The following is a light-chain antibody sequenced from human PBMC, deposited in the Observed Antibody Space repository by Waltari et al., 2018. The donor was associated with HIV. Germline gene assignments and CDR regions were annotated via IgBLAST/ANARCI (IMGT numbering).Light chain of an antibody. CDR1: QGIGFD. CDR3: QHYNSDPLFV. CDR2: DVS. J-gene: IGKJ3*01. V-gene: IGKV1-13*02. Sequence: QLTQSPSSLSAFIGDMVTMNCRASQGIGFDLAWYQQKPGGPPKLLIYDVSKLQSGVPTRVSGSGSGTNFSLTISSLQPEDLADYFCQHYNSDPLFVFGPGTKV.